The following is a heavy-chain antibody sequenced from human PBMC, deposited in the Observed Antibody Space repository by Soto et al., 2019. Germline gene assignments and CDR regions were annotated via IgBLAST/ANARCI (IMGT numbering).Heavy chain of an antibody. Sequence: GGSLRLSCSASGFTFSSYAMSWVRQAPGKGLEYVSSITSDQGSAYYADSVKGRFTISRDNSKNTLYLQMISLRAEDTAVYYCVRNYYDSSGDYGLIDYWGQGTLVTVSS. V-gene: IGHV3-64D*06. CDR2: ITSDQGSA. CDR3: VRNYYDSSGDYGLIDY. CDR1: GFTFSSYA. D-gene: IGHD3-22*01. J-gene: IGHJ4*02.